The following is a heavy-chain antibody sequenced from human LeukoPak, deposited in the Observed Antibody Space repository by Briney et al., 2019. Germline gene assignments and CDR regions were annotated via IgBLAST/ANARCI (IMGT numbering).Heavy chain of an antibody. Sequence: PGGSLRLSCAASGFTFSDYSMNWVRQAPGKGLEWVSSITSSSSYISYADSVKGRFTISRDNAKNSLYLQVNSLRAEDTALYYCARGVPCSSTSCYQAFVYWGQGTLVTVSS. CDR1: GFTFSDYS. CDR3: ARGVPCSSTSCYQAFVY. D-gene: IGHD2-2*01. CDR2: ITSSSSYI. V-gene: IGHV3-21*04. J-gene: IGHJ4*02.